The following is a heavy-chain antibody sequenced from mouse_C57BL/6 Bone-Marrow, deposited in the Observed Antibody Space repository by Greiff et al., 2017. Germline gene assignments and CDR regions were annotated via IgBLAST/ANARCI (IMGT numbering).Heavy chain of an antibody. CDR2: IWSGGST. CDR1: GFSLTSYG. Sequence: QVQLKQSGPGLVQPSQSLSITCTVSGFSLTSYGVHWVRQSPGKGLEWLGVIWSGGSTDYNAAFISRLTISKDNSKCQVFFKMNSLQAYDTAIYYCARKRGNYAMDYWGQGTSVTVSS. J-gene: IGHJ4*01. CDR3: ARKRGNYAMDY. V-gene: IGHV2-2*01.